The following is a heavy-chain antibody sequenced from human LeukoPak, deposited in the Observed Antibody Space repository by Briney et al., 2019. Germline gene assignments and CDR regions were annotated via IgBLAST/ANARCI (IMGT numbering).Heavy chain of an antibody. Sequence: PSDTLSLTRSVSGSSIASRNWWGWIRQPPGKGLEWIGYIYYTGSIYYNPSLKSRVTMSVDTSKNQFSLRLSSVTAVDTAVYYCARKSDAKSYYPDWGQGTLVTVSS. V-gene: IGHV4-28*05. D-gene: IGHD3-10*01. CDR3: ARKSDAKSYYPD. CDR2: IYYTGSI. J-gene: IGHJ4*02. CDR1: GSSIASRNW.